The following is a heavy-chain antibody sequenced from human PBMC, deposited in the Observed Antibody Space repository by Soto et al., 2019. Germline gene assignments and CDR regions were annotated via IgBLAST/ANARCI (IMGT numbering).Heavy chain of an antibody. CDR1: GFSLSNYW. J-gene: IGHJ3*02. D-gene: IGHD3-22*01. V-gene: IGHV3-7*05. CDR2: IKQDESRK. CDR3: ARDVYPGDSTYYLDAFDI. Sequence: EVQLVESGGGLVQPGESLRLTCAASGFSLSNYWMTWVRQAPGKGLEWVANIKQDESRKFYLDSVRGRFTISRENARNSLYLQMNSLRAEDTALYYCARDVYPGDSTYYLDAFDIWGQGTMVTVSS.